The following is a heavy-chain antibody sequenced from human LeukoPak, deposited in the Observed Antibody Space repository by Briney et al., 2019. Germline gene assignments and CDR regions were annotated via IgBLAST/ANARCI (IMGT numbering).Heavy chain of an antibody. CDR2: ISPSGGGT. V-gene: IGHV3-23*01. CDR3: AKDPGSSGNFDF. D-gene: IGHD5-12*01. Sequence: GGSLRLSCAASGFTFSSYGMNWVRQAPGKGLEWISGISPSGGGTYYADFVKGRFTISRDDSKNTLYLQMNSLRAEDTAVYYCAKDPGSSGNFDFWGQGALVTVSS. CDR1: GFTFSSYG. J-gene: IGHJ4*02.